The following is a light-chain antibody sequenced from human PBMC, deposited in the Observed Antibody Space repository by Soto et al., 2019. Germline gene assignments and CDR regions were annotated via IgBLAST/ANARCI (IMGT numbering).Light chain of an antibody. Sequence: EILLTQSPGTLSLSPGARATLSCRASQSVSSSYLAWYQRKPGQAPRLLIYGASSRATGIPDRFSGRGSGTDFSLTISRLEPEDFAVYCCQQYYKLPWTFGQGTKVDIK. J-gene: IGKJ1*01. V-gene: IGKV3-20*01. CDR1: QSVSSSY. CDR3: QQYYKLPWT. CDR2: GAS.